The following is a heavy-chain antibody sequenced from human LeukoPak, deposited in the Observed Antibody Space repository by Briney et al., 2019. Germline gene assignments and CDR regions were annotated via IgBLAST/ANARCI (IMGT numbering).Heavy chain of an antibody. CDR2: INAGNGNT. V-gene: IGHV1-3*01. D-gene: IGHD6-13*01. Sequence: ASVKVSCKASGYTFTSYAMHWVRQAPGQRLEWMGWINAGNGNTKYSQKFQGRVTITRDTSASTAYMELSSLRSEDTAVYYCAVLAAAGKGGDIYGMDVWGQGTTVTVSS. CDR1: GYTFTSYA. CDR3: AVLAAAGKGGDIYGMDV. J-gene: IGHJ6*02.